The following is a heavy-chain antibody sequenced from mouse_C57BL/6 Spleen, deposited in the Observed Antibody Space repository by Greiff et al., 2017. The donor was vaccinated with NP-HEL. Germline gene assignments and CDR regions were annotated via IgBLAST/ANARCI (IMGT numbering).Heavy chain of an antibody. Sequence: QVQLQQPGAELVKPGASVKLSCKASGYTFTSYWMHWVKQRPGQGLEWIGMIHPNSGSTNYNEKFKSKATLTVDKSSSTAYMQLSSLTSEDSAVYYCARKVTVVATRVAYWGQGTLVTVSA. V-gene: IGHV1-64*01. J-gene: IGHJ3*01. CDR1: GYTFTSYW. CDR2: IHPNSGST. D-gene: IGHD1-1*01. CDR3: ARKVTVVATRVAY.